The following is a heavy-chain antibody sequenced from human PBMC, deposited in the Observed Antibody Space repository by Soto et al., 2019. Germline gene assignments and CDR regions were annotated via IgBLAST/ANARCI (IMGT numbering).Heavy chain of an antibody. J-gene: IGHJ4*02. CDR2: ISWNSGSI. CDR1: GFTFDDYA. CDR3: AKDIKSGDFWSGYYNTPSSGQFDY. Sequence: GGSLRLSCAASGFTFDDYAMHWVRQAPGKGLEWVSGISWNSGSIGYADSVKGRFTISIDNAKNSLYLQMNSLRAEDTALYYCAKDIKSGDFWSGYYNTPSSGQFDYWGQGTLVTVSS. V-gene: IGHV3-9*01. D-gene: IGHD3-3*01.